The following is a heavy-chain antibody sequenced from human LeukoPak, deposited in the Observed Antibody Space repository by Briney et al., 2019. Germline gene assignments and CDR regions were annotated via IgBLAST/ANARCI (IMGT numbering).Heavy chain of an antibody. CDR2: ISYDGGNK. V-gene: IGHV3-30*04. Sequence: GGSLRLSCAASGFTFSRYAMHGVRQAPGKGLEGVAVISYDGGNKYYADSVKGRFTISRDNSKNTLYLQMKSLRAEDTAVYYCARDHISFDYWGQGTLVTVSS. CDR3: ARDHISFDY. CDR1: GFTFSRYA. J-gene: IGHJ4*02. D-gene: IGHD2-21*01.